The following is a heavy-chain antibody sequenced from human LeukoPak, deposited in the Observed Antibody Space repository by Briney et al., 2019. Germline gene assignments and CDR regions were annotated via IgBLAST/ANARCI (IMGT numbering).Heavy chain of an antibody. CDR2: ISAYNGNT. V-gene: IGHV1-18*01. D-gene: IGHD6-19*01. Sequence: GASVKVSCKASGYTFTSYGISWVRQAPGQGLEWMGWISAYNGNTNYAQKLQGRVTMTTDTSTSTAYMELRSLRSDDTAVYYCARDLWSSQWLVQMALDYWGQGTLVTVSS. CDR3: ARDLWSSQWLVQMALDY. CDR1: GYTFTSYG. J-gene: IGHJ4*02.